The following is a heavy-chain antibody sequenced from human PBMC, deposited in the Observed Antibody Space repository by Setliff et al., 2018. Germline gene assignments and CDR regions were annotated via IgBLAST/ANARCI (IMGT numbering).Heavy chain of an antibody. J-gene: IGHJ1*01. V-gene: IGHV1-18*01. CDR3: SRLVRYCTTTTCQTLSGGEH. CDR2: INNYSFKT. Sequence: WASVKVSCKASGYTYTNYGITWVRQAPGQGLEWMGWINNYSFKTNYAPKFQGRVTMTTDTSTDTAYLDLRSLRSDDTAVYYCSRLVRYCTTTTCQTLSGGEHWGPGTLVTVSS. D-gene: IGHD2-8*01. CDR1: GYTYTNYG.